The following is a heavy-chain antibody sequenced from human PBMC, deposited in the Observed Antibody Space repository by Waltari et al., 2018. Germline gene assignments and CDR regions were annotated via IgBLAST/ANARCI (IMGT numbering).Heavy chain of an antibody. CDR2: INPKSGDT. Sequence: LVQSGAEVKKPGASVKVSCKASGYTFTGYAILWVRQAPGQGLEWMGRINPKSGDTHYAQQFQGRVAMTTDTSTNTAVMELHSLRSDDTAVYYCLRDSSGSHFDYWGQGTLVTVSS. V-gene: IGHV1-2*06. CDR3: LRDSSGSHFDY. J-gene: IGHJ4*02. CDR1: GYTFTGYA. D-gene: IGHD3-22*01.